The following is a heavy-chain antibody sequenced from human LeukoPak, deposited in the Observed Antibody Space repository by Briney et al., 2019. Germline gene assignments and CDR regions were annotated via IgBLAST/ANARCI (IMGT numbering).Heavy chain of an antibody. CDR1: GFTFSSYA. CDR2: ISGSGGST. J-gene: IGHJ3*02. CDR3: AKDSSTTHTYYYDSSGYSHEGLDAFDI. D-gene: IGHD3-22*01. Sequence: SGGSLRLSCAASGFTFSSYAMSWVRQAPGKGLEWVSAISGSGGSTYYADSVKGRFTISRDNSKNTLHLQMNSLRAEDTAVYYCAKDSSTTHTYYYDSSGYSHEGLDAFDIWGQGTMVTVSS. V-gene: IGHV3-23*01.